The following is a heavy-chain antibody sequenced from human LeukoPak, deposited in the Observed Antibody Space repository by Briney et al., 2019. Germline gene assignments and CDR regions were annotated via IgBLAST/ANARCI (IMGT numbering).Heavy chain of an antibody. Sequence: ASVKVSCKASGYTFTGYYMHWVRQAPGQGLEWMGWINPNSGGTNYAQKFQGRVTMTRDTSISTAYMELSRLRSDDTAVYYCLLTLYYYDSSGYYPYWGQGTLVTVSS. D-gene: IGHD3-22*01. CDR3: LLTLYYYDSSGYYPY. V-gene: IGHV1-2*02. CDR2: INPNSGGT. CDR1: GYTFTGYY. J-gene: IGHJ4*02.